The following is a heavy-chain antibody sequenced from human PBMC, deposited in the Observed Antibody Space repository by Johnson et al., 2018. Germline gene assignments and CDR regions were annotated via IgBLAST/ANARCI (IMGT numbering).Heavy chain of an antibody. J-gene: IGHJ3*02. Sequence: QVQLQQWGAGLLKPSETLSLTCAVYGGSFSGYYWSWIRPPPGKGLEWIGEINHSGSTTYNPSLKSRVTISVDTSKNQFSLKMSSVTAEDTAVYYCARAGEENDAFDIWGQGTMVTVSA. CDR1: GGSFSGYY. CDR3: ARAGEENDAFDI. CDR2: INHSGST. V-gene: IGHV4-34*01. D-gene: IGHD3-16*01.